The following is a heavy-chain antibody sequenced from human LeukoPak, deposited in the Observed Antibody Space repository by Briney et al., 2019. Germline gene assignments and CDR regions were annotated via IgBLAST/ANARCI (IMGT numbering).Heavy chain of an antibody. CDR3: AKDALGGSGSYSWRTFDY. Sequence: GGSLRLSCAASGFSFSSYALSWVRRAPGKGLEWVSGISGSGSTAVYTDSVRGRFTVSRDNSKNTLYLQMNSLRDEDTAAYYCAKDALGGSGSYSWRTFDYWGQGTLVIVS. CDR1: GFSFSSYA. D-gene: IGHD3-10*01. V-gene: IGHV3-23*01. J-gene: IGHJ4*02. CDR2: ISGSGSTA.